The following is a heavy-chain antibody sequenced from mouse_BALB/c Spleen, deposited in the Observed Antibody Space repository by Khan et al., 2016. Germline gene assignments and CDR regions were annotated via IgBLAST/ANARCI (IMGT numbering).Heavy chain of an antibody. V-gene: IGHV1S136*01. CDR3: VRPFGECFAY. CDR2: IDPENDYT. J-gene: IGHJ3*01. CDR1: GYTFSRYV. Sequence: VQLQQSGPELVKPGASVKMSCKTSGYTFSRYVIHWVKQKPGQGLEWIGYIDPENDYTKYNEKFKGKATLTSDKSSNTAYMDLSSLTSEDSAAYYCVRPFGECFAYWGQGTLVTVSA.